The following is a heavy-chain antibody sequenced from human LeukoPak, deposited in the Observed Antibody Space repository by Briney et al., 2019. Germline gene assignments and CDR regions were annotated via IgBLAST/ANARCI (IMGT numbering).Heavy chain of an antibody. CDR1: GGSISSYY. J-gene: IGHJ1*01. V-gene: IGHV4-59*12. Sequence: PSETLSLTCTVSGGSISSYYWSWIRQPPGKGLESIGYIYHSGSTYYNPSLRSRVTISVDKSKNQFSLKLSSVTAADTAVYYCARGGDYYDNSGYNAEYFQHWGQGTLVTVSS. CDR3: ARGGDYYDNSGYNAEYFQH. D-gene: IGHD3-22*01. CDR2: IYHSGST.